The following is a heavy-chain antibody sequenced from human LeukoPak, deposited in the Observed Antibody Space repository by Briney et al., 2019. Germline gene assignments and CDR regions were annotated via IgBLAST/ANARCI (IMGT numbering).Heavy chain of an antibody. J-gene: IGHJ4*02. V-gene: IGHV3-30-3*01. CDR1: GFTFSSYA. Sequence: GGSLRLSCAASGFTFSSYAIHWVRQAPGKGLEWVAVISYDGSNKYYADSVKGRFTISRDNSKDTLYLQMNSLRAEDTAVYYCASRDQAAAGTDYWGQGTLVTVSS. CDR3: ASRDQAAAGTDY. D-gene: IGHD6-13*01. CDR2: ISYDGSNK.